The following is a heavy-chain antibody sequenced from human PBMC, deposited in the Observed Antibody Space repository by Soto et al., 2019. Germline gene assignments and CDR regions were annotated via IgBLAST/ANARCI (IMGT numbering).Heavy chain of an antibody. V-gene: IGHV1-2*04. J-gene: IGHJ6*02. CDR2: INPNSGGT. Sequence: ASVKVSCKASGYTFTGYYMHWVRQAPGQGLEWMGWINPNSGGTNYAQKFQGWVTMTGDTSISTAYMELSRLRSDDTAVYYCAREKEWLVRSWYYYYGMDVWGQVNTVTVS. D-gene: IGHD6-19*01. CDR1: GYTFTGYY. CDR3: AREKEWLVRSWYYYYGMDV.